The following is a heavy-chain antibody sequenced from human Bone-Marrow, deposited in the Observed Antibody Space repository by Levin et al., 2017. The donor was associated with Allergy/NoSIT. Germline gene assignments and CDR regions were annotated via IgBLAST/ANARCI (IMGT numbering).Heavy chain of an antibody. CDR1: GFTFSDYA. Sequence: TGGSLRLSCSVSGFTFSDYAIHWVRQAPGKGLEWVAVISDDGNSKYFTDSVKGRFTISRDSSKSTVFLQMNSLRHDDTAVYFCARDLPISDAVTTENLDYWGQGTPVTVSS. CDR2: ISDDGNSK. V-gene: IGHV3-30-3*01. J-gene: IGHJ4*02. D-gene: IGHD1-14*01. CDR3: ARDLPISDAVTTENLDY.